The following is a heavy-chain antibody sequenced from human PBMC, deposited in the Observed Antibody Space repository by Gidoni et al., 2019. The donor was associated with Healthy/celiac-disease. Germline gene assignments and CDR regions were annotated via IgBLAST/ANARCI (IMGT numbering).Heavy chain of an antibody. CDR2: ISYDGSNK. CDR3: ARTDPHYYYGMDV. J-gene: IGHJ6*02. V-gene: IGHV3-30*03. CDR1: GFTFSSYG. Sequence: QVQLVESGGGVVQPGRSLRLSCAASGFTFSSYGMHWVRQAPGKGLEWVAVISYDGSNKYYADSVKGRFTISRDNSKNTLYLQMNSLRAEDTAVYYCARTDPHYYYGMDVWGQGTTVTVSS.